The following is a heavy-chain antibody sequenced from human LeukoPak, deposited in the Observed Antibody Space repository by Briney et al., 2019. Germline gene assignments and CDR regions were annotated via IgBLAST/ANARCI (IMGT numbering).Heavy chain of an antibody. CDR2: IKQDGSEK. D-gene: IGHD6-13*01. CDR1: GFIFSSYW. Sequence: GGSLRLSCAASGFIFSSYWMSWVRQAPGKGLEWVANIKQDGSEKYYVDSVMGRFTISRDNGMNSLYLQMNSLRAEDTAVYYCAREISSWYRTEGRFDPWGQGTLVTVSS. CDR3: AREISSWYRTEGRFDP. V-gene: IGHV3-7*01. J-gene: IGHJ5*02.